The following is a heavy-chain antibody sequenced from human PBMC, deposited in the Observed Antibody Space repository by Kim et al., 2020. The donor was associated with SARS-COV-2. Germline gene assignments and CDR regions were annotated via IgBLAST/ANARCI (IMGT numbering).Heavy chain of an antibody. J-gene: IGHJ3*02. Sequence: SVKVSCKASGGTFSSYAISWVRQAPGQGLEWMGGIIPIFGTANYAQKFQGRVTITADESTSTAYMELSSLRSEDTAVYYCARGWELPRRAAFDIWGQGTMVTVSS. CDR3: ARGWELPRRAAFDI. CDR1: GGTFSSYA. D-gene: IGHD1-26*01. V-gene: IGHV1-69*13. CDR2: IIPIFGTA.